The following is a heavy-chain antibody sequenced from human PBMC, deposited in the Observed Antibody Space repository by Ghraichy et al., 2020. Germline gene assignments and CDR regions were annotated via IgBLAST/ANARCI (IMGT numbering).Heavy chain of an antibody. CDR3: ATPSTTRGFYPSFFQS. CDR1: GDPFHNFP. CDR2: IVPLYVTP. Sequence: SVKVSCKASGDPFHNFPVHWVRQAPGQGLEWLGGIVPLYVTPNYAQDFRDRLTIVADESTGTGYMELTSLTSADTAFYYCATPSTTRGFYPSFFQSWGRGTLVTVSS. J-gene: IGHJ5*02. D-gene: IGHD1-26*01. V-gene: IGHV1-69*13.